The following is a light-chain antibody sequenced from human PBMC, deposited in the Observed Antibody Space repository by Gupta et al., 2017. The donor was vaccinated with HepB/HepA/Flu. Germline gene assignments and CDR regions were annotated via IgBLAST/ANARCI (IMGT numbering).Light chain of an antibody. J-gene: IGLJ2*01. CDR3: VLFMGSGISV. Sequence: QTVVTQEPSFSVSPGGPVTLTCGLSSGSVSTRHYPSWYQQTPGQAPRTLIYNTDTRSSGVPDRFSGSILGNKAALTITGAQADDEADYYCVLFMGSGISVFGGGTKVTVL. CDR2: NTD. CDR1: SGSVSTRHY. V-gene: IGLV8-61*01.